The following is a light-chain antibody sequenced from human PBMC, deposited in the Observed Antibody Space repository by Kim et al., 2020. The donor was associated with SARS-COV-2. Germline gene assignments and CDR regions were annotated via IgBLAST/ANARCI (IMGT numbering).Light chain of an antibody. V-gene: IGKV1D-12*01. CDR3: QQTDSFPVT. Sequence: SASVGDRVTITCRASQDISRWLAWYQQKPGKAPKFLIYGASSLQSGVPSRFSGSGSGTDFTLTINNLQPEDFATYYCQQTDSFPVTFGGGTKLEI. CDR2: GAS. CDR1: QDISRW. J-gene: IGKJ4*01.